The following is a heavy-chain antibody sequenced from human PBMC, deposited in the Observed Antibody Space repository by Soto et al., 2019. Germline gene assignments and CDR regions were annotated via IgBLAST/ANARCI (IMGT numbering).Heavy chain of an antibody. CDR2: IYNSGST. CDR3: ARGWGWGDWFDP. Sequence: QVQLKESGPGLVKSSETLSLTCTVSGGSISSYYWSWIRQPPGKGLEWIGYIYNSGSTNYNPSLKSRVTISLDTSKNHFSLRLTSVTAADTAVYFCARGWGWGDWFDPWGQGTLVTVSS. D-gene: IGHD3-16*01. J-gene: IGHJ5*02. V-gene: IGHV4-59*01. CDR1: GGSISSYY.